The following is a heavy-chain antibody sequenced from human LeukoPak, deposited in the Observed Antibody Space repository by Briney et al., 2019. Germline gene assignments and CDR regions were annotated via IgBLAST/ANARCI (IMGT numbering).Heavy chain of an antibody. Sequence: GGSLRLSCVVSGFTFSTHGFHWVRQAPGKRLEWVSVIWHDGGRKEYADSVRGRFTISRDNSNLYLQMNCLRAEDTAIYYCARDIGNSGFNLDYWGQGTPVTVSS. J-gene: IGHJ4*02. D-gene: IGHD5-12*01. CDR2: IWHDGGRK. CDR1: GFTFSTHG. CDR3: ARDIGNSGFNLDY. V-gene: IGHV3-33*01.